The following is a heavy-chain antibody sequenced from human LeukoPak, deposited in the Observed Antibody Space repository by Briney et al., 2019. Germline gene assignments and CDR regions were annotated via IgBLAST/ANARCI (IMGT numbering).Heavy chain of an antibody. CDR3: ARVFGYFGSGSADY. CDR2: IKQDGSEK. V-gene: IGHV3-7*01. D-gene: IGHD3-10*01. Sequence: GGSLRLSCAASGFTFSSYWMSWVRQAPGKGLEWLANIKQDGSEKYYVDSVKGRFTISRDNAKNSLYLQMNSLRAEDTAVYYCARVFGYFGSGSADYWGQGALVTVSS. CDR1: GFTFSSYW. J-gene: IGHJ4*02.